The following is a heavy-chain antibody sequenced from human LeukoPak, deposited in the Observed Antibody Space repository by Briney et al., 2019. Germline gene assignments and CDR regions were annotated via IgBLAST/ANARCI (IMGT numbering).Heavy chain of an antibody. CDR2: IYYSGST. CDR3: ARHARYYYDSGGPRWFDP. D-gene: IGHD3-22*01. V-gene: IGHV4-59*08. Sequence: PSETLSLTCTVSGGSISSYYWSWIRQPPGKGLEWIGYIYYSGSTNYNPSLKSRVTISVDTSKNQFSLKLSSVTAADTAVYYCARHARYYYDSGGPRWFDPWGQGTLVTVSS. CDR1: GGSISSYY. J-gene: IGHJ5*02.